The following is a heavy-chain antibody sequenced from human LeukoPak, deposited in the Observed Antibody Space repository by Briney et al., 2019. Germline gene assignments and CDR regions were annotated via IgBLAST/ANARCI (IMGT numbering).Heavy chain of an antibody. CDR3: ARHLGICGGDCYWNQYFQH. D-gene: IGHD2-21*02. CDR2: INYSGST. Sequence: PSETLSLTCTVSGGFISSYYWTWIRQPPGKGLEWIGSINYSGSTHYNPSLKSRVTISVDTSKNQFSLTLTSVTAADTAVYYCARHLGICGGDCYWNQYFQHWGEGTLLTVSS. J-gene: IGHJ1*01. CDR1: GGFISSYY. V-gene: IGHV4-39*01.